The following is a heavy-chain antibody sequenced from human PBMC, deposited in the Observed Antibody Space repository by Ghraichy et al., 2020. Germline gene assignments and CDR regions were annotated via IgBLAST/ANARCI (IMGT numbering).Heavy chain of an antibody. CDR1: GFTFADYN. CDR2: ISSSSRTR. CDR3: ARASTVVRFYYYAGLDV. J-gene: IGHJ6*02. D-gene: IGHD4-23*01. Sequence: GGSLRLSCVGSGFTFADYNMNWVRQSPGKGLEWVAYISSSSRTRFYADSVKGRFTVSRDNAQNSLYLQMKSLRDEDTAVYYCARASTVVRFYYYAGLDVWGQGTTVTVAS. V-gene: IGHV3-48*02.